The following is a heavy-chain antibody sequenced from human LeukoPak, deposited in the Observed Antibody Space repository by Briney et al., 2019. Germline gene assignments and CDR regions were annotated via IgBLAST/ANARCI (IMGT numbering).Heavy chain of an antibody. V-gene: IGHV4-4*07. D-gene: IGHD3-3*01. J-gene: IGHJ4*02. Sequence: SETLSLTCTVSGGSISNYYWSWIRQPAGEGLEWIGRTHTSGSTNYNPSLKSRVTMSVDTSKNQFSLKLSSVTAADTAVYYCARGRWNTGMVSPYYFDYWGQGTLVTVSS. CDR1: GGSISNYY. CDR3: ARGRWNTGMVSPYYFDY. CDR2: THTSGST.